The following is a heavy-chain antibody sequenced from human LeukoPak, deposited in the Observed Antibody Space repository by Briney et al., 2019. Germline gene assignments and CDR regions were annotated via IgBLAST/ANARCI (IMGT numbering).Heavy chain of an antibody. D-gene: IGHD3-22*01. CDR1: GFTFSSYS. V-gene: IGHV3-21*06. CDR3: ARNQTPRYDSSGYSDY. CDR2: ISSGSIYI. J-gene: IGHJ4*02. Sequence: PGGSLRHSGAASGFTFSSYSMNWVSQAPGKGLEWVSSISSGSIYIFYADSVKGRFTISRDNAKNSLYLQMNSLRVDDTAVYYCARNQTPRYDSSGYSDYWGQGTLVTVSS.